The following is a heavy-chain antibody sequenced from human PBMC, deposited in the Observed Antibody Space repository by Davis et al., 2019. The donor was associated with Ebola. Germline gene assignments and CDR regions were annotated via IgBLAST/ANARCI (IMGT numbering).Heavy chain of an antibody. CDR1: GFTFSDYY. CDR3: ASSHGGSCPDY. V-gene: IGHV3-11*03. Sequence: GESLKISCAASGFTFSDYYMSWIRQAPGKGLEWVSYISSSSSYTNYADSVKGRFTISRDNAKNSLYLQMNSLRAEDTAVYYCASSHGGSCPDYWGQGTLVTVSS. D-gene: IGHD2-2*01. J-gene: IGHJ4*02. CDR2: ISSSSSYT.